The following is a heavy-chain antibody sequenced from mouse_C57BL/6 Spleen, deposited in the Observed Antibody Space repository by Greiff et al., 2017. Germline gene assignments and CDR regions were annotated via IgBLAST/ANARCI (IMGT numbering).Heavy chain of an antibody. Sequence: QVQLQQPGAELVKPGASVKLSCKASGYTFTSYWMQWVKQRPGQGLEWIGEIDPSDSYTNYNQKFKGKATLTVDTSSSTAYMQLSSLTSEDSAVYYCARSGSSYEGFAYWGQGTLVTVSA. CDR3: ARSGSSYEGFAY. CDR2: IDPSDSYT. CDR1: GYTFTSYW. J-gene: IGHJ3*01. V-gene: IGHV1-50*01. D-gene: IGHD1-1*01.